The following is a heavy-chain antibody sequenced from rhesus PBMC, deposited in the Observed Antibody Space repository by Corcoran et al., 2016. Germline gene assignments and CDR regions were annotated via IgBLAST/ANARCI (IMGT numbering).Heavy chain of an antibody. V-gene: IGHV3-16*02. D-gene: IGHD2-21*01. CDR2: IKNKADGGTA. J-gene: IGHJ4*01. Sequence: EVQLVESGGGLVQPGGSLSLSCAASGFPFSRYWLGWFRQAPGEGLVWVGRIKNKADGGTAAYADSVKGRFTISRDDSKNTLYLHMNSLKTEDTAVYYCTREESGFDYWGQGVLVTVSS. CDR3: TREESGFDY. CDR1: GFPFSRYW.